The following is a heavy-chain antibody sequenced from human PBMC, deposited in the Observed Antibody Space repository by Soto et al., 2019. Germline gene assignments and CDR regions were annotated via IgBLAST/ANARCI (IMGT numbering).Heavy chain of an antibody. D-gene: IGHD3-3*01. CDR3: ARSRITIFGVVTHDAFDI. V-gene: IGHV4-4*02. CDR1: GGSISSSNW. CDR2: IYHSGST. Sequence: SETLSLTCAVSGGSISSSNWWSWVRQPPGKGLEWIGEIYHSGSTNYNPSLKSRVTISVDKSKNQFSLKLSPVTAADTAVYYCARSRITIFGVVTHDAFDIWGQGTMVTVSS. J-gene: IGHJ3*02.